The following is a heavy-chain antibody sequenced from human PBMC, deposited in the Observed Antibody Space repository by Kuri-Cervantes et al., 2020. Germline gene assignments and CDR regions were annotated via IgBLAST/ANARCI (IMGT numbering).Heavy chain of an antibody. V-gene: IGHV3-23*01. CDR2: ISGSGGST. J-gene: IGHJ4*02. CDR3: APILGELSWYFDY. Sequence: GGSLRLSCAASGFTVSSNYMSWVRQAPGKGLEWVSAISGSGGSTYYADSVKGRFTISRDNSKNTLYLQMNSLRAEDTAVYYCAPILGELSWYFDYWGQGTLVTVSS. CDR1: GFTVSSNY. D-gene: IGHD3-16*02.